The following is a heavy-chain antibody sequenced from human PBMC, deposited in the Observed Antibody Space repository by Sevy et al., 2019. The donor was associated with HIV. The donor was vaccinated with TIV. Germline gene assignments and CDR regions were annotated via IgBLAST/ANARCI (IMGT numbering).Heavy chain of an antibody. CDR3: ARRAGYCSSTNCPGYFDY. D-gene: IGHD2-2*01. J-gene: IGHJ4*02. CDR2: ISDNDGT. V-gene: IGHV3-23*01. Sequence: GGSLRLSCAASGFTFSSYAMSWVRQAPGKGLEWVSTISDNDGTYYADSVKGRFTISRDTSKETLYLQVNSLRAEDTALYYCARRAGYCSSTNCPGYFDYWGQGTLVTVSS. CDR1: GFTFSSYA.